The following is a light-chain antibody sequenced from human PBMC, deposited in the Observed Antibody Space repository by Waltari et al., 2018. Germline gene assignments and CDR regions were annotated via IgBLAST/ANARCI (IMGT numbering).Light chain of an antibody. J-gene: IGLJ2*01. Sequence: QSALTQPASVSGSPGQSITISCTGTSSDVGGYTYAPWYQQHPGKVPKVMIYEVSNRPSGVSHRFSGSKSGNTASLTISGLQAEDEADYYCSSYRSGSILVFGGGTKVTVL. V-gene: IGLV2-14*01. CDR3: SSYRSGSILV. CDR2: EVS. CDR1: SSDVGGYTY.